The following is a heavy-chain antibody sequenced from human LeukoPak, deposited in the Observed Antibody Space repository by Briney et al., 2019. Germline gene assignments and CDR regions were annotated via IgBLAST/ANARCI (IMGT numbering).Heavy chain of an antibody. Sequence: ASVKVSCKASGYTLTRYFIHWVRQAPGQGLEWMGIINPNGGSTSYPQKFQGIVTMTRDTSTSTVYMELSSLRSEDTAVYYCARGTDIVVVPARSAFDIWGQGTMVTVSS. V-gene: IGHV1-46*01. D-gene: IGHD2-2*01. J-gene: IGHJ3*02. CDR3: ARGTDIVVVPARSAFDI. CDR2: INPNGGST. CDR1: GYTLTRYF.